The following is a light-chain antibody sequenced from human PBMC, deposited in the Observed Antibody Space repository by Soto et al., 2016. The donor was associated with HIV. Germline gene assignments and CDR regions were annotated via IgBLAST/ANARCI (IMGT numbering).Light chain of an antibody. CDR1: QDIRNY. Sequence: DIQMTQSPSSLSASVGDRVTITCQASQDIRNYLNWYQQKPGKAPNLLIFKASSLESGVPSRFSGSGSGTEFTLTISSLQPDDFATYYCRQYNTYPLTFGGGTKVEIK. CDR3: RQYNTYPLT. V-gene: IGKV1-5*03. J-gene: IGKJ4*01. CDR2: KAS.